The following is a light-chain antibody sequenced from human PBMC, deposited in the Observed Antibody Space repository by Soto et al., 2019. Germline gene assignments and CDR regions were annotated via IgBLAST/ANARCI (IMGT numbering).Light chain of an antibody. CDR1: QSIRSNF. Sequence: EIVLTQSPGTLSLSPGERATLYCRAIQSIRSNFLAWYQQKPGQAPSLLIYGASNRATGIPDRFSGSGSGTDFTLTISRLGPEDFAVYYCQQYVSSPWPFVQGTKVEIE. CDR3: QQYVSSPWP. CDR2: GAS. V-gene: IGKV3-20*01. J-gene: IGKJ1*01.